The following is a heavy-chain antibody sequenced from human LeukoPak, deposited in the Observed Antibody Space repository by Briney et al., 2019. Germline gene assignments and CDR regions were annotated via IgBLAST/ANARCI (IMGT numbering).Heavy chain of an antibody. D-gene: IGHD6-13*01. CDR1: GGSISSGGYY. J-gene: IGHJ4*02. CDR3: ARGFAYSSSWYLVY. Sequence: TSETLSLTCTVSGGSISSGGYYWSWIRQHPGKGLEWIGYIYYSGSTYYNPSLKSRVTISVDTSKNQFSLKLSSVTAADTAVYYCARGFAYSSSWYLVYWGQGTLVTVSS. V-gene: IGHV4-31*03. CDR2: IYYSGST.